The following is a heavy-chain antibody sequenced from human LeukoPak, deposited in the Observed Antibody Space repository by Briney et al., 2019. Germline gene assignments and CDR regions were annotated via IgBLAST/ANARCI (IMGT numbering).Heavy chain of an antibody. CDR3: ARDLVVPAAIAGRSAFDI. J-gene: IGHJ3*02. CDR1: GNTFTGYY. V-gene: IGHV1-2*02. D-gene: IGHD2-2*02. CDR2: INPNSGGT. Sequence: GASVKVSCKASGNTFTGYYMHWVRQAPGQGLEWMGWINPNSGGTNYAQKFQGRVTMTRDTSISTAYMELSRLRSDDTAVYYCARDLVVPAAIAGRSAFDIWGQGTMVTVSS.